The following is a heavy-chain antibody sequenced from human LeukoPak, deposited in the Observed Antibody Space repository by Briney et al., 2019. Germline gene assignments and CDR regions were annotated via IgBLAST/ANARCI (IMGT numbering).Heavy chain of an antibody. CDR3: ARQKRGYYYYMDV. V-gene: IGHV4-34*01. CDR2: INHSGST. CDR1: GGSFSGYY. J-gene: IGHJ6*03. Sequence: SETLSLTCAVYGGSFSGYYWSWIRQPPGKGLEWIGEINHSGSTNYNPSLKSRVTISVDTSKNQFSLKLSSVTAADTAVYYCARQKRGYYYYMDVWGKGTTVTISS. D-gene: IGHD3-10*01.